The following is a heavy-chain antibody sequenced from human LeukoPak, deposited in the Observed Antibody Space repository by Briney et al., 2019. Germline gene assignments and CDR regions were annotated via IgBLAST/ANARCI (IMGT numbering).Heavy chain of an antibody. J-gene: IGHJ5*02. D-gene: IGHD3-10*01. CDR3: ARGSVTMVRGVISNWFDP. CDR2: IIPIFGTA. V-gene: IGHV1-69*05. CDR1: GGTFGSYA. Sequence: SVKVSCKASGGTFGSYAISWVRQAPGQGLEWMGGIIPIFGTANYAQKFQGRVTITTDESTSTAYMELSSLRSEDTAVYYCARGSVTMVRGVISNWFDPWGQGTLVTVSS.